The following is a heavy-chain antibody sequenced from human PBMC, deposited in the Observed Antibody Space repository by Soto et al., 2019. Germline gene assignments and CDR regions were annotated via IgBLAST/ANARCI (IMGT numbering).Heavy chain of an antibody. CDR2: IWYDGSNK. Sequence: GGSLRLSCAASGFTFSSYGMHWVRQAPGKGLEWVAVIWYDGSNKYYADSVKGRFTISRDNSKNTLYLQMNSLRAEDTAVYYCARAELFDYYYYYGMDVWGQGTTVTVSS. CDR3: ARAELFDYYYYYGMDV. J-gene: IGHJ6*02. CDR1: GFTFSSYG. D-gene: IGHD3-9*01. V-gene: IGHV3-33*01.